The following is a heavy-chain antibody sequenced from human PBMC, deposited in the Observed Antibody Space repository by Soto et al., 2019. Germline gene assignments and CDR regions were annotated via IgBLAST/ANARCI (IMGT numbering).Heavy chain of an antibody. CDR3: ARVFGYDSSGYYSVLFDY. Sequence: GGSLRLSCAASGFTFSSYTMNWVRQAPGKGLEWLSYISSSSKTIYYADSVKGRFTISRDNAKNSLYLQMNSLRDEDAAVYYCARVFGYDSSGYYSVLFDYWGQGTLVTVSS. J-gene: IGHJ4*02. D-gene: IGHD3-22*01. V-gene: IGHV3-48*02. CDR2: ISSSSKTI. CDR1: GFTFSSYT.